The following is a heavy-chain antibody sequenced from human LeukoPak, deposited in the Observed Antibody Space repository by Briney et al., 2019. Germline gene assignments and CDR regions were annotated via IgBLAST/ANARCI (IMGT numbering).Heavy chain of an antibody. CDR2: ISSSSSYI. CDR3: ARDYPEVGSGSYYDYYYYYMDV. V-gene: IGHV3-21*01. J-gene: IGHJ6*03. CDR1: GFTFSSYS. D-gene: IGHD3-10*01. Sequence: GGSLRLSCAASGFTFSSYSMNWVRQAPGKGLEWVSSISSSSSYIYYADSVKGRFTISRDNAKNSLYLQMNSLRAEDTAVYYCARDYPEVGSGSYYDYYYYYMDVWGKGTTVTVSS.